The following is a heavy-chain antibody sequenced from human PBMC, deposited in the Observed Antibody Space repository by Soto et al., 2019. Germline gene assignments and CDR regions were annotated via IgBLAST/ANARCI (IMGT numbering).Heavy chain of an antibody. J-gene: IGHJ4*02. CDR3: ASLALLPTIYPDY. CDR1: GGSVNTGSYY. CDR2: IYYSGST. D-gene: IGHD1-26*01. Sequence: QLQLQESGPGLVKPSETLSLTCTVSGGSVNTGSYYWGWIRQPPGKGLEWIGGIYYSGSTHYSLSFKSRVKISLDTSKTQYSLHLTSVTAADAAVYYCASLALLPTIYPDYWGQGAMLTVSS. V-gene: IGHV4-39*01.